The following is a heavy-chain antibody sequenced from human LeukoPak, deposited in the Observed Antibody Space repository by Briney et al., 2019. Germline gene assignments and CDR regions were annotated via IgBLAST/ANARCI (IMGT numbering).Heavy chain of an antibody. Sequence: SQTLSLTCAISGDSVSSNSATWNWIRQSPSRDLEWLGGTYYRYKWYKYYAVSEKGRITINPDTSKKQFSLQLNSVTPEDTAVYSCARGPPYSQHWGQGTLVT. V-gene: IGHV6-1*01. CDR2: TYYRYKWYK. J-gene: IGHJ1*01. CDR3: ARGPPYSQH. CDR1: GDSVSSNSAT.